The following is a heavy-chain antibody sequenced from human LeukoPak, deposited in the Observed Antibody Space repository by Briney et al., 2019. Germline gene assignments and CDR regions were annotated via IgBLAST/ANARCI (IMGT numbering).Heavy chain of an antibody. J-gene: IGHJ5*02. CDR3: ARGGGNSEGYNWFDP. CDR1: GDSVSSNSAA. V-gene: IGHV6-1*01. Sequence: SQTLSLTCAISGDSVSSNSAAWNWIRQSPSRGLEWLGRTYYRSQWYYDYAVSVKSRVTINPDTSKNQFSLKLSSVTAADTAVYYCARGGGNSEGYNWFDPWGQGTLVTVSS. CDR2: TYYRSQWYY. D-gene: IGHD4-23*01.